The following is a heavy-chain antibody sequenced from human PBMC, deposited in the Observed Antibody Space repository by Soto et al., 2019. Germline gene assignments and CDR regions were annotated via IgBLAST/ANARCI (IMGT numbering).Heavy chain of an antibody. V-gene: IGHV4-59*01. Sequence: QVQLQESGPGLVKPSETLSLTCTVSGGSISSYYWSWIRQPPGKGLEWIGYIYYSGSTNYNPSLKSRVTISVDTSKNQFSLKLSSVTAADTAVYYCAREGPLDQPLFDYWGQGTLVTVSS. CDR1: GGSISSYY. CDR3: AREGPLDQPLFDY. J-gene: IGHJ4*02. D-gene: IGHD2-2*01. CDR2: IYYSGST.